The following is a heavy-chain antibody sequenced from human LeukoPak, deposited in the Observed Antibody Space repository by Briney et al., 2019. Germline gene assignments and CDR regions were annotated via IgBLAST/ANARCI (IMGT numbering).Heavy chain of an antibody. D-gene: IGHD2-15*01. CDR2: INHSGST. CDR1: GGSFSGYY. CDR3: ARGQDIVVL. Sequence: SETLSLTCAVYGGSFSGYYWSWIRQPPGKGLEWIGEINHSGSTNYNPSLKSRVTISVDTSKNQFSLKLSSVTAADTAVYYCARGQDIVVLWGQRTLVTVSS. V-gene: IGHV4-34*01. J-gene: IGHJ4*02.